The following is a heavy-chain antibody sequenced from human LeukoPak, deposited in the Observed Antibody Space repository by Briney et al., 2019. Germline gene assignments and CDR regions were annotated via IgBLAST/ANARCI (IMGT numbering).Heavy chain of an antibody. V-gene: IGHV3-30*03. CDR3: ARYPFGEFYMDV. D-gene: IGHD3-10*01. CDR1: GFTFSTYG. CDR2: IRYDGSKK. Sequence: GGSLRLSCEASGFTFSTYGMHWVRQAPGKGLEWVASIRYDGSKKYYGDSVKGRFTISRDDSKNTLYLQMNSLRPEDTAMYYCARYPFGEFYMDVWGQGTTVIVSS. J-gene: IGHJ6*02.